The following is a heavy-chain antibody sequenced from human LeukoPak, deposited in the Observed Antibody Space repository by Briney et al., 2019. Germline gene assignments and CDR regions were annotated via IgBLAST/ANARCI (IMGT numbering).Heavy chain of an antibody. Sequence: PSEPLSFTCTASGGSISSSSYYWGWIRQPPRKGLAWIGSIYYSGSTYYNPSLKSRVTISVDTSKNQFSLKLSSVTAADTAVYYCARHRGPTFLGFDYWGQGTLVTVSS. CDR3: ARHRGPTFLGFDY. CDR1: GGSISSSSYY. V-gene: IGHV4-39*01. D-gene: IGHD2/OR15-2a*01. J-gene: IGHJ4*02. CDR2: IYYSGST.